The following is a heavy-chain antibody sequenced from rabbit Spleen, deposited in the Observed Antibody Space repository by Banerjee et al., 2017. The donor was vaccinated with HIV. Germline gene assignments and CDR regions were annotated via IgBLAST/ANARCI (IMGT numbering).Heavy chain of an antibody. CDR2: IDTNDGDT. CDR3: ARDTSSSFSSYGMDL. V-gene: IGHV1S45*01. Sequence: QEQLEESGGRLVQPGGSLTLSCKAFGFTISGYWMNWVRQAPGKGLEWIACIDTNDGDTDYANWPKGRFTISKTSSTTVTLQMTSLTAADTATYFCARDTSSSFSSYGMDLWGPGTLVTVS. CDR1: GFTISGYW. J-gene: IGHJ6*01. D-gene: IGHD1-1*01.